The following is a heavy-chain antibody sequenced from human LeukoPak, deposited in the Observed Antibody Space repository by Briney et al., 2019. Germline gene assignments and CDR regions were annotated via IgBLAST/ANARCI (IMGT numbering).Heavy chain of an antibody. J-gene: IGHJ4*02. D-gene: IGHD5-12*01. Sequence: GGSLRLSCAASGFTFSSYTMKWVRQAPGKGLEWVSSITGSGSYIYYVDSVKGRFTISRDNSKNTVYLQMNSLRVEDTAVYYCARGMNGYGGYDYWGQGALVTVSS. V-gene: IGHV3-21*01. CDR2: ITGSGSYI. CDR3: ARGMNGYGGYDY. CDR1: GFTFSSYT.